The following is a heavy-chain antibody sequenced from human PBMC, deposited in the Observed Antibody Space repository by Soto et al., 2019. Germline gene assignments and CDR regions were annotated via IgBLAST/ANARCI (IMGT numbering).Heavy chain of an antibody. Sequence: EVQVVESGGGLVKPGGSLTLSCAASGFTFSSYSMNWVRQAPGKGLEWVSFISRTSNYIYYTDSVKGPFTISRDNTKNTIYLQMNSLRAEDTATYYSASGVFGLVSPVIGGYWGQGTLVTVSS. D-gene: IGHD3-3*01. CDR1: GFTFSSYS. CDR2: ISRTSNYI. CDR3: ASGVFGLVSPVIGGY. J-gene: IGHJ4*02. V-gene: IGHV3-21*01.